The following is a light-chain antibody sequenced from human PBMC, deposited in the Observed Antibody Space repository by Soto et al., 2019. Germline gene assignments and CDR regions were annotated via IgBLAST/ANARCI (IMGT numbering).Light chain of an antibody. Sequence: DIQMTQSPSTLSASVGDRVTITCRASRSVSSGLAWYQHKPGKAPNLLIYKASSLESGVPSRFSGSESGTEFTLTISSLQPDDFATYFCQQYHTYPPTFGGGTKVGIK. V-gene: IGKV1-5*03. CDR1: RSVSSG. CDR2: KAS. CDR3: QQYHTYPPT. J-gene: IGKJ4*01.